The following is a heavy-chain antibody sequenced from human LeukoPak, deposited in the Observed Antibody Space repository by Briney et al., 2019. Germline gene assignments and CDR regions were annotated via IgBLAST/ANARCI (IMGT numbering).Heavy chain of an antibody. V-gene: IGHV3-23*01. D-gene: IGHD3-10*01. J-gene: IGHJ4*02. Sequence: GGSLRLSCSASLFTFSYYAMTWVRQAPGKGLEWVSGVSGSGDYTYYADSVKGRSTISRDNSKNTLYLQLNSLRVEDTAVYYCAKEIYAYGSRGFDYWGQGTLVTVSS. CDR2: VSGSGDYT. CDR1: LFTFSYYA. CDR3: AKEIYAYGSRGFDY.